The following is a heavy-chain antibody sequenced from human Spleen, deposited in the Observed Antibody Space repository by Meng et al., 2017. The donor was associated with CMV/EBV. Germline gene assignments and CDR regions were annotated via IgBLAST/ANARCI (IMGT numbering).Heavy chain of an antibody. V-gene: IGHV4-4*02. J-gene: IGHJ5*02. CDR1: GGSISNSNW. CDR3: ARGNNYYDSSGYDP. D-gene: IGHD3-22*01. Sequence: SETLSLTCDVSGGSISNSNWWSWVRQPPGKGLEWIGEIYHTRITNYSPSLKSRVTISVDKSQNQFSLNLRSVTAADTAVYYCARGNNYYDSSGYDPWGQGTLVTVSS. CDR2: IYHTRIT.